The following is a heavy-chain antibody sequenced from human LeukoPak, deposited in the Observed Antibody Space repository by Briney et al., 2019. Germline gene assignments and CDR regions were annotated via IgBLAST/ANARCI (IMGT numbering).Heavy chain of an antibody. J-gene: IGHJ6*03. CDR3: ARILYSSSSGYYYMDV. D-gene: IGHD6-13*01. Sequence: SGPTLLHPTQTLTLTCTFSGFSLRTSGMCVSWIRQPPGKALEWLALIDWDDDKYYSTSLKTRLTISKDTSKNQVVLTMTNMDPVDAATYYCARILYSSSSGYYYMDVWGKGTTVAVSS. CDR1: GFSLRTSGMC. V-gene: IGHV2-70*01. CDR2: IDWDDDK.